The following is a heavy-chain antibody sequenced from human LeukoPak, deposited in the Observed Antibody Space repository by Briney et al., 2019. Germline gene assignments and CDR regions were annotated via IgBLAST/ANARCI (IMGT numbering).Heavy chain of an antibody. V-gene: IGHV4-39*01. J-gene: IGHJ4*02. D-gene: IGHD5-24*01. Sequence: SETLSLTCTVSGGSITSSSYYWGWIRQPPGKGLQWIGSLYYSGSTYYNPSLKSRVTIYVDTSKNQFSLKLSSVTAADTAVYYCARGRRDGYNLEYFDKWGQGTLVTVSS. CDR1: GGSITSSSYY. CDR3: ARGRRDGYNLEYFDK. CDR2: LYYSGST.